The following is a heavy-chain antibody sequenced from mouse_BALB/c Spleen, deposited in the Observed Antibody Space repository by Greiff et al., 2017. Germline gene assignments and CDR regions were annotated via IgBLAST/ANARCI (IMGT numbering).Heavy chain of an antibody. Sequence: EVKVEESGGGLVQPGGSRKLSCAASGFTFSSFGMHWVRQAPEKGLEWVAYISSGSSTIYYADTVKGRFTISRDNPKNTLFLQMTSLRSEDTAMYYCARSSLLRLRYAMDYWGQGTSVTVSS. CDR1: GFTFSSFG. CDR2: ISSGSSTI. CDR3: ARSSLLRLRYAMDY. V-gene: IGHV5-17*02. J-gene: IGHJ4*01. D-gene: IGHD1-2*01.